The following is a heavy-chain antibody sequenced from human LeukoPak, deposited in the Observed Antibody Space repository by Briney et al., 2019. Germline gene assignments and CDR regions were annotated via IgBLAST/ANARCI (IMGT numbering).Heavy chain of an antibody. CDR3: ARAPGDTALDY. CDR2: IWYDGSKK. J-gene: IGHJ4*02. D-gene: IGHD5-18*01. V-gene: IGHV3-33*08. CDR1: RFTFSSYA. Sequence: GGSLRLSCAASRFTFSSYAMSWVRQAPGKGLEWVAVIWYDGSKKYYADSVKGRFTISRDNSKNTLYLQMNSPRAEDTAVYYCARAPGDTALDYWGQGTLVTVSS.